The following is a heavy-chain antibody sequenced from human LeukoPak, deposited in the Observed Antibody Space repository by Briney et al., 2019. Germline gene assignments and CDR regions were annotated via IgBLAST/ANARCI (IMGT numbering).Heavy chain of an antibody. CDR3: ARAILIYDSSGYYSLFFDY. CDR2: IYYSGST. V-gene: IGHV4-31*03. Sequence: SQTLSLTCTVSGGSISSGGYYWSWIRQHPGKGLEWIGYIYYSGSTYYNPSLKSRVTISVDTSKNQFPLKLSSVTAADTAVYYCARAILIYDSSGYYSLFFDYWGQGTLVTVS. D-gene: IGHD3-22*01. CDR1: GGSISSGGYY. J-gene: IGHJ4*02.